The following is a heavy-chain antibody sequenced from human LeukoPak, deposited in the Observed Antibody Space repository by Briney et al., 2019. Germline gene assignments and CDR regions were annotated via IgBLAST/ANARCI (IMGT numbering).Heavy chain of an antibody. Sequence: GGSLRLSCAASGFTFSSYGMHWVRQAPGRGQEWVAAISFDGSNKYYADSVKGRFTISRDNSKNTLYLQMNSLRAEDTAVYYCAKGDCSSTSCYSLDVWGQGTTVTVSS. J-gene: IGHJ6*02. V-gene: IGHV3-30*18. CDR3: AKGDCSSTSCYSLDV. D-gene: IGHD2-2*02. CDR1: GFTFSSYG. CDR2: ISFDGSNK.